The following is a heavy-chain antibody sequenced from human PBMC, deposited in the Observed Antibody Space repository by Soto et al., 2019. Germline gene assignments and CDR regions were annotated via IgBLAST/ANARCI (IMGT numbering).Heavy chain of an antibody. J-gene: IGHJ4*02. CDR1: GGSFSGYY. D-gene: IGHD3-3*01. CDR3: ARGIMGEYYDFWSGYSGPNFDY. V-gene: IGHV4-34*01. Sequence: PSETLSLTCAVYGGSFSGYYWSWIRQPPGKGLEWIGEINHSGSTNYNPSLKSRVTISVDTSKNQFSLKLSSVTAADTAVYYCARGIMGEYYDFWSGYSGPNFDYWGQGTLVTVSS. CDR2: INHSGST.